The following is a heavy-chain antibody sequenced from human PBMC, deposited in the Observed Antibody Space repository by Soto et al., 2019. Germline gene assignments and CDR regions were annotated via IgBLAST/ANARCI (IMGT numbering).Heavy chain of an antibody. Sequence: SQTLSLTCAISGDGVSSNSAAWNWIRQSPSRGLEWLGRTYYRSKWYNDYAVSVKSRITINPDTSKNQFSLQLNSVTPEDTAVYYCARDLPAYCGGDCYSEGNLDYWGQGTLVTVSS. D-gene: IGHD2-21*02. V-gene: IGHV6-1*01. CDR1: GDGVSSNSAA. CDR3: ARDLPAYCGGDCYSEGNLDY. CDR2: TYYRSKWYN. J-gene: IGHJ4*02.